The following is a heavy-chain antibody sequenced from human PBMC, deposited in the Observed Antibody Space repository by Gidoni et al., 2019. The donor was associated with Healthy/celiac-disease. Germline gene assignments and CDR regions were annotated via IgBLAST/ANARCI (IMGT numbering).Heavy chain of an antibody. CDR3: ARAITYFDY. D-gene: IGHD3-10*01. CDR1: GFTFSSSW. V-gene: IGHV3-7*05. Sequence: EVQLVESGGGLVQPGGSLRLSCAASGFTFSSSWMSWVRQAPGKGLEWVANIKQDGSEKYYVDSVKGRFTISRDNAKNSLYLQMNSLRAEDTAVYYCARAITYFDYWGQGTLVTVSS. J-gene: IGHJ4*02. CDR2: IKQDGSEK.